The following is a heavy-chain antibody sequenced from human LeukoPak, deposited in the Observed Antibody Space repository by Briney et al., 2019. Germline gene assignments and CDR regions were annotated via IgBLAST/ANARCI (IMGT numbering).Heavy chain of an antibody. CDR3: ARESGSYYGWFDP. D-gene: IGHD1-26*01. CDR2: IWYDGSNK. Sequence: GGSLRLSCAAAGFPFNSYWMTWVRQAPGKGLEWVAVIWYDGSNKYYADSVKGRFTISRDNSKNTLYLQMNSLRAEDTAVYYCARESGSYYGWFDPWGQGTLVTVSS. CDR1: GFPFNSYW. V-gene: IGHV3-33*08. J-gene: IGHJ5*02.